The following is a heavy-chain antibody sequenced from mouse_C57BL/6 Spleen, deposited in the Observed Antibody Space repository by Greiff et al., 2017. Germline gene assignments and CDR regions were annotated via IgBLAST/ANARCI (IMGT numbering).Heavy chain of an antibody. V-gene: IGHV6-6*01. Sequence: EVMLVESGGGLVQPGGSMKLSCAASGFTFSDAWMDWVRQSPEKGLEWVAEIRNKANNHATYYAESVKGRFTISRDDSKSSVYLQMNSLRAKDTGIYYCTTVVPDFFDYWGQGTTLTVSS. CDR3: TTVVPDFFDY. J-gene: IGHJ2*01. CDR1: GFTFSDAW. D-gene: IGHD1-1*01. CDR2: IRNKANNHAT.